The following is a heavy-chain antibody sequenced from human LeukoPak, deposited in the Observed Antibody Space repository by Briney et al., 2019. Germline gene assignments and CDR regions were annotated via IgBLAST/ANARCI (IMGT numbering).Heavy chain of an antibody. D-gene: IGHD3-9*01. Sequence: SETLSLTCTVSGGSISSYYWSWIRQPPGKGLEWIGYIYYSGSTNYNPSLKSRVTISVDTSKNQFSLKLSSVTAADTAIYYCASLTNTTGYIPWYFDLWGRGTLVTVSS. J-gene: IGHJ2*01. CDR2: IYYSGST. CDR1: GGSISSYY. V-gene: IGHV4-59*01. CDR3: ASLTNTTGYIPWYFDL.